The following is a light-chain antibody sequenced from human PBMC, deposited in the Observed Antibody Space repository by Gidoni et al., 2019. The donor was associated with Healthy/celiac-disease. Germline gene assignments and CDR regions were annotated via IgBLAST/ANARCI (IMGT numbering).Light chain of an antibody. CDR3: QQYNSYSPYT. J-gene: IGKJ2*01. CDR1: PRISNW. V-gene: IGKV1-5*03. Sequence: DIQMTQTPSTLSASVGDRVTITCRASPRISNWLAWYQQKPGKAPKLLIYKASSVESGVPSMFSGSGSLTEFTLTISSLQPADFATYYCQQYNSYSPYTFGQGTKLEIK. CDR2: KAS.